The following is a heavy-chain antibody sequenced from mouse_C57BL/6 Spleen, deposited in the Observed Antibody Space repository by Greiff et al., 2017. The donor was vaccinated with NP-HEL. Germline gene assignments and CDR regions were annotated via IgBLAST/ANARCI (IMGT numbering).Heavy chain of an antibody. Sequence: SGAELVRPGASVKMSCKASGYTFPSYNMPWVKQTPRQGLEWIGAIYPGNGDTSYNQKFKGKATLTVDKSSSTAYMQLSSLTSEDSAVYFCARGDSSGYDYWGQGTTLTVSS. CDR1: GYTFPSYN. J-gene: IGHJ2*01. V-gene: IGHV1-12*01. CDR2: IYPGNGDT. D-gene: IGHD3-2*02. CDR3: ARGDSSGYDY.